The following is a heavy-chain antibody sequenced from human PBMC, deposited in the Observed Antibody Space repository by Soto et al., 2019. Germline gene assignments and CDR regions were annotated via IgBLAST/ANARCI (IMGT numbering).Heavy chain of an antibody. V-gene: IGHV5-51*01. CDR2: IFPGDSNA. CDR1: GYIFANDW. CDR3: ASRVAARPCFDF. J-gene: IGHJ4*02. Sequence: GESLKISCKGSGYIFANDWIAWVRQMPGKGLEWMGIIFPGDSNARYSPSFQGQVTISADKSINTAYLQWSSLKASDTAVYYCASRVAARPCFDFWGQGALVTVSS. D-gene: IGHD6-6*01.